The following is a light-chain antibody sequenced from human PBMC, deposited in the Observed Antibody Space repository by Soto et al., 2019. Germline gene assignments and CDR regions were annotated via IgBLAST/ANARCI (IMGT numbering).Light chain of an antibody. Sequence: QSALTQPPSASGSPGQSVTISCNGTSSDVGAYNHVSWYQQYAGKAPKLIIYEVSQRPSGVPDRISGSKSGNTASLTVSGLQAEDEADYYCNSRAGGRHVVFGGGTKVTVL. CDR2: EVS. CDR3: NSRAGGRHVV. J-gene: IGLJ2*01. CDR1: SSDVGAYNH. V-gene: IGLV2-8*01.